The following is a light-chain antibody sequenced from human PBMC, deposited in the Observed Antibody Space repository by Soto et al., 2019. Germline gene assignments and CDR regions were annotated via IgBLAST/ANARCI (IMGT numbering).Light chain of an antibody. CDR2: GAS. CDR3: QQYNSSPPEFP. J-gene: IGKJ3*01. CDR1: QSISSSY. V-gene: IGKV3-20*01. Sequence: EIVLTQSPGTLSVSPGERVTDSCRASQSISSSYLAWYQQRPGQAPRLLIFGASYRATGIPDRFSGSGSGTDFTLTISKLEPEDFAVYYCQQYNSSPPEFPFGPGTKVDSK.